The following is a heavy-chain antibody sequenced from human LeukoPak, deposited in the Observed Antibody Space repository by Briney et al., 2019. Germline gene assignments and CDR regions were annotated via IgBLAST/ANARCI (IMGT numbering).Heavy chain of an antibody. CDR1: GFTVSTNY. D-gene: IGHD5-12*01. Sequence: PGGSLRLSCVVSGFTVSTNYMSWVRQAPGKGLEWVSLIYSGGSTYYADSVKGRFTISRDNSKNTLYLQMNSLRAEDTAVYYCARDQDSGYGDAFDIWGQGTMVTVSS. CDR2: IYSGGST. V-gene: IGHV3-66*01. J-gene: IGHJ3*02. CDR3: ARDQDSGYGDAFDI.